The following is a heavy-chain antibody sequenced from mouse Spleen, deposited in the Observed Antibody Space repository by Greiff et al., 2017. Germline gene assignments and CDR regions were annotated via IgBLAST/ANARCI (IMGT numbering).Heavy chain of an antibody. Sequence: EVKLMESGGGLVQPGGSLSLSCAASGFTFTDYYMSWVRQPPGKALEWLGFIRNKANGYTTEYSASVKGRFTISRDNSQSILYLQMNALRAEDRATYYCASVDGSSSWFAYWGQGTLVTVSA. CDR3: ASVDGSSSWFAY. CDR1: GFTFTDYY. CDR2: IRNKANGYTT. V-gene: IGHV7-3*01. J-gene: IGHJ3*01. D-gene: IGHD1-3*01.